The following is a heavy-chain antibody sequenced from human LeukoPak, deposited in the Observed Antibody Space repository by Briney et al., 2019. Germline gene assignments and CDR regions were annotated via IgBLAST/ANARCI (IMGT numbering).Heavy chain of an antibody. V-gene: IGHV3-11*01. CDR1: GFTFSDYY. J-gene: IGHJ4*02. D-gene: IGHD6-13*01. CDR2: IDNSGGTT. CDR3: AKDIVAAGLFFDY. Sequence: GGSLRLSCAASGFTFSDYYMSWIRQAPGKGLEWVSYIDNSGGTTYYADSVKGRFTISRDDAKNSLFLQMNSLRAEDTAVYYCAKDIVAAGLFFDYWGQGILVTVSS.